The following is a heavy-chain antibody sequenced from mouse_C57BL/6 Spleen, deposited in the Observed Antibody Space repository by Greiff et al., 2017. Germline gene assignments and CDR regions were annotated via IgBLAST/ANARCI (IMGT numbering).Heavy chain of an antibody. Sequence: VQLQQSGPVLVKPGASVKMSCKASGYTFTDYSMNWVKQSHGQSLEWIGVINPYNGGTSYNQKFKGKATLTADKSSSTAYMGLNSLPSEDSAVYYSARGTMVTTVGYRGQGTTLTVSS. V-gene: IGHV1-19*01. D-gene: IGHD2-2*01. CDR1: GYTFTDYS. CDR3: ARGTMVTTVGY. J-gene: IGHJ2*01. CDR2: INPYNGGT.